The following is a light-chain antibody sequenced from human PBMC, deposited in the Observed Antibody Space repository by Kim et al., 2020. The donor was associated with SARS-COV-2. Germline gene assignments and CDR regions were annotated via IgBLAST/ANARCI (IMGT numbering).Light chain of an antibody. CDR2: GAY. CDR1: QTLSSCS. CDR3: QQFGTSLVT. Sequence: ENVLTQSPGTLSLSPGERATLSCRASQTLSSCSLAWYQQKPGQPPRLVIHGAYTRATGIPDRFSGSGSETDFTLTISRLEAEDFAVYYCQQFGTSLVTFGGGTKVDIK. V-gene: IGKV3-20*01. J-gene: IGKJ4*01.